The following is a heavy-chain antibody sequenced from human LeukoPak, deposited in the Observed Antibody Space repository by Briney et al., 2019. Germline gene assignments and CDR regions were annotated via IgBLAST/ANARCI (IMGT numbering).Heavy chain of an antibody. CDR2: ISSFSGTI. CDR3: ARDQGGVGY. J-gene: IGHJ4*02. Sequence: GGSLRLSCVASGISFSSYSMNWVRQAPGKGLEWVSYISSFSGTINYADSVKGRFTISRDNAKNSLYLQMNSLRAEDTAVYYCARDQGGVGYWGQGTLVTVSS. CDR1: GISFSSYS. V-gene: IGHV3-48*01. D-gene: IGHD3-16*01.